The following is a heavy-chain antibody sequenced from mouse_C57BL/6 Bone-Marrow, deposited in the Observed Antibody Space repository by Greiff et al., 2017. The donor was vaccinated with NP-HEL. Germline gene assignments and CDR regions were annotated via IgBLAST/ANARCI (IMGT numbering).Heavy chain of an antibody. CDR2: ISGGGGNT. J-gene: IGHJ3*01. CDR3: ASPGTVAY. D-gene: IGHD4-1*01. V-gene: IGHV5-9*01. Sequence: EVQRVESGGGLVKPGGSLKLSCAASGFTFSSYTMSWVRQTPEKRLEWVATISGGGGNTYYPDSVKGRFTISRDNAKNTLYLQMSSLRSEDTALYYCASPGTVAYWGQGTLVTVSA. CDR1: GFTFSSYT.